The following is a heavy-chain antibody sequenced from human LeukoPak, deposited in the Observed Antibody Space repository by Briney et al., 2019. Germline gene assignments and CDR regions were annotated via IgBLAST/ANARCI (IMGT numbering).Heavy chain of an antibody. D-gene: IGHD3-10*01. CDR3: ARVAMVRGVDLYYYYMDV. CDR2: IMPLFGTA. V-gene: IGHV1-69*05. CDR1: GGTFNNSA. J-gene: IGHJ6*03. Sequence: SVKVSCKTSGGTFNNSAISWVRQAPGQGLEWLGGIMPLFGTAGYAQKFQGRVTITKDESTRTVYLELTSLTSDDTAVYYCARVAMVRGVDLYYYYMDVWGKGTTVTVSS.